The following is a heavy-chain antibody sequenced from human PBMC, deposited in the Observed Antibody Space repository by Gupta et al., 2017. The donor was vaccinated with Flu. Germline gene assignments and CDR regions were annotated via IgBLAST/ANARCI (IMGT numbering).Heavy chain of an antibody. CDR3: AKVSDPGRWLHFDN. CDR1: GFAFSSYA. J-gene: IGHJ4*02. CDR2: MSFDGYYT. Sequence: QVQLVESGGGVVQPGRSLRLSCAASGFAFSSYAMHWVRQAPGKGLELVAVMSFDGYYTHYADSVKGRFTISRDNSRNTLYLQMNSLRAEDTAVYHCAKVSDPGRWLHFDNWGQGTLVTVSS. D-gene: IGHD5-24*01. V-gene: IGHV3-30*18.